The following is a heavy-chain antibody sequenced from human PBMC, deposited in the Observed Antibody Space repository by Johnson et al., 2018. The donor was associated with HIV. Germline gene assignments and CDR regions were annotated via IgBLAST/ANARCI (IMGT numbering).Heavy chain of an antibody. CDR3: ARGDLSDASFHI. Sequence: QVQLVESGGGLVQPGGSLRLSCAASGFTFSSYAMSWVRQAPGKGLEWVAVISYDGSNKYYADSVTGRFTISRDNSKNTLYLQMNSLRAEDTAVYYCARGDLSDASFHIWGQGTMVTVSS. V-gene: IGHV3-30*14. CDR2: ISYDGSNK. J-gene: IGHJ3*02. CDR1: GFTFSSYA.